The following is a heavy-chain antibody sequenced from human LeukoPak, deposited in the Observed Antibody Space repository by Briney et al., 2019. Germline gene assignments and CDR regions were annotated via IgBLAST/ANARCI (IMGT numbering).Heavy chain of an antibody. Sequence: ASVKVSCKASGYTFTGYYMHWVRQAPGQGLELMGRINPNSGGTNYAQKFQGRVTMTRDTSISTAYMELSRLRSDDTAVYYCARDLRAYCSGGSRSNHAEHFQHWGQGTLVTVSS. V-gene: IGHV1-2*06. CDR1: GYTFTGYY. CDR2: INPNSGGT. CDR3: ARDLRAYCSGGSRSNHAEHFQH. D-gene: IGHD2-15*01. J-gene: IGHJ1*01.